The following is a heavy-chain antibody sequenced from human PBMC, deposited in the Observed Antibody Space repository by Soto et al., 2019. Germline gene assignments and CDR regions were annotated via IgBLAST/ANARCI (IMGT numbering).Heavy chain of an antibody. D-gene: IGHD1-1*01. CDR1: GFMFSSYA. CDR3: ANIGLTTGSPLQ. J-gene: IGHJ4*02. Sequence: GGSLRLSCAASGFMFSSYAMSWVRQAPGKGLEWVSGISISGDNTYYADSVKGRFTISRDNSKNTLYLQMNSLRAEDTAVYYCANIGLTTGSPLQWGQGTLVTVSS. V-gene: IGHV3-23*01. CDR2: ISISGDNT.